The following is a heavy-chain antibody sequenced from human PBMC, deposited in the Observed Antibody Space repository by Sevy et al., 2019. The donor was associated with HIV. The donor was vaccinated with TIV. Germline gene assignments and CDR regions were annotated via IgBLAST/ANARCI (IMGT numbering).Heavy chain of an antibody. Sequence: GGSLRLSCAASGFTFSSYAMNWVRQAPGKGLEWVSAISGSGGSTYYADSVKGRFTISRDNSKNTLYLQMNSLRAEDTAVYYCAKDRRAEALRRGAFDIWGQGTMVTVSS. J-gene: IGHJ3*02. D-gene: IGHD3-10*01. CDR2: ISGSGGST. CDR1: GFTFSSYA. V-gene: IGHV3-23*01. CDR3: AKDRRAEALRRGAFDI.